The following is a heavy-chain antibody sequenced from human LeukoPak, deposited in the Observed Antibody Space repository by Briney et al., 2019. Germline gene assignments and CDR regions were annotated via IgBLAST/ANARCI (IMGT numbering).Heavy chain of an antibody. J-gene: IGHJ4*02. Sequence: GGSLRLSCAASGFTFSSYSMNWVRQAPGKGLEWVSSISSSSSYIYYADSVKGRFTISRDNAKNSLYLQMNSLRAGDTAVYYCAWGVVPAAIGDYWGQGTLVTVSS. CDR1: GFTFSSYS. CDR3: AWGVVPAAIGDY. D-gene: IGHD2-2*02. V-gene: IGHV3-21*01. CDR2: ISSSSSYI.